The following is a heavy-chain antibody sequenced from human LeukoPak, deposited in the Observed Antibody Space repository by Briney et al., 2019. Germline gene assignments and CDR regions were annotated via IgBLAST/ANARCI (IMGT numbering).Heavy chain of an antibody. CDR1: GDSFTSYW. J-gene: IGHJ4*02. CDR2: IYPGDSDT. D-gene: IGHD5-18*01. Sequence: GESLKISCKGSGDSFTSYWIGWVRQMPGKGLEWMGIIYPGDSDTRYSPSFQGQVTISADKSISTAYLQWSSLQASDTAMYYCARHGYSYGYISDYWGQGTLVTVSS. V-gene: IGHV5-51*01. CDR3: ARHGYSYGYISDY.